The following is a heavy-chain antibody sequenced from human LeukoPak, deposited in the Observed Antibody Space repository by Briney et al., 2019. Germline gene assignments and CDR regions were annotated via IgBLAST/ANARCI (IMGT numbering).Heavy chain of an antibody. CDR3: ARETYYYGSSGYYFYYFDY. D-gene: IGHD3-22*01. CDR1: GGSISSGDYY. V-gene: IGHV4-30-4*01. Sequence: PSQTLSLTCTVSGGSISSGDYYWSWIRQPPGKGLEWIGYIYYSGSTYYNPSLKSRVTISVDTSKNQFSLKLSSVTAADTAVYYCARETYYYGSSGYYFYYFDYWGQGTLVTVSS. CDR2: IYYSGST. J-gene: IGHJ4*02.